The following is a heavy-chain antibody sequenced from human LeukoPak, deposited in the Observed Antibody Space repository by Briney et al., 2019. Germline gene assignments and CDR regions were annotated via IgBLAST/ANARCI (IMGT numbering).Heavy chain of an antibody. CDR3: ATVPIFGVVIIQNWFDP. CDR1: GGTFSSYA. V-gene: IGHV1-69*05. CDR2: IIPIFGTA. D-gene: IGHD3-3*01. Sequence: ASVKVSCKASGGTFSSYAISWVRQAPGQGLEWMGGIIPIFGTANYAQKFQGRVTITTDESTSTAYMELSSLRSEDTAVYYCATVPIFGVVIIQNWFDPWGQGTLVTVSS. J-gene: IGHJ5*02.